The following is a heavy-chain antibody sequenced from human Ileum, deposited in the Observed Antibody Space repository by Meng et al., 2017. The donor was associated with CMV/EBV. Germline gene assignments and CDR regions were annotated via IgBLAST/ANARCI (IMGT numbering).Heavy chain of an antibody. Sequence: QLQRGHSGAGVPTPGPSVRVSCTADGYTFTGYYFNWVRQAPGKGLEWLAWSNPNTGDTNYAQNFQGRVTVTGETSISTVYMDLNRLTSDDTAVYYCARDLTNGASSDSWGQGPLVTVS. V-gene: IGHV1-2*02. D-gene: IGHD2-8*01. CDR2: SNPNTGDT. CDR1: GYTFTGYY. J-gene: IGHJ4*02. CDR3: ARDLTNGASSDS.